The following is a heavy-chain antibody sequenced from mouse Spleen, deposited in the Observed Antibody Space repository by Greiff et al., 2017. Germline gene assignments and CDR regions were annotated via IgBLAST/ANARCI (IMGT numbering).Heavy chain of an antibody. V-gene: IGHV1-55*01. CDR1: GYTFPSYW. D-gene: IGHD2-1*01. Sequence: QVQLQQSGAELVKPGASVKMSCKASGYTFPSYWITWVKQRPGQGLEWIGDIYPGRGSTNYNEKFKSKATLTVDTSSSTAYMQLSSLTSEDSAVYYCARGYGNYEGFDYWGQGTTLTVSS. CDR3: ARGYGNYEGFDY. CDR2: IYPGRGST. J-gene: IGHJ2*01.